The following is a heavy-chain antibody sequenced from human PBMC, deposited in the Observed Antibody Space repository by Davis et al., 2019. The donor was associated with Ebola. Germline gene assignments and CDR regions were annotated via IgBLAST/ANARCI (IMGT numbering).Heavy chain of an antibody. D-gene: IGHD3-10*01. V-gene: IGHV3-74*01. CDR3: TRGGSGSYQVY. Sequence: HTGGSLRLSCAASGFTFSSYWMHWVRQAPGKGLVWVSRINSDGSSTSYADSVKGRFTISRDNAKNTLYLQMNSLRAEDTAVYYCTRGGSGSYQVYWGQGTLVTVSS. CDR2: INSDGSST. CDR1: GFTFSSYW. J-gene: IGHJ4*02.